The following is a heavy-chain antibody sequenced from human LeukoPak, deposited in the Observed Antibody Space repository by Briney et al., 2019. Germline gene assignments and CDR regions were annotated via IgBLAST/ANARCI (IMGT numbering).Heavy chain of an antibody. D-gene: IGHD5-12*01. CDR1: GFSFDDYS. CDR2: VSWDGGSV. J-gene: IGHJ4*02. Sequence: GGSLRLSCAASGFSFDDYSLHWVRHPPGKGLEWVSLVSWDGGSVYYADSVRGRFTISRDNRKDSLFLQMKSLKSDDSGLYFCARDRGGNSAGFDSWGQGTLVTVSS. V-gene: IGHV3-43*01. CDR3: ARDRGGNSAGFDS.